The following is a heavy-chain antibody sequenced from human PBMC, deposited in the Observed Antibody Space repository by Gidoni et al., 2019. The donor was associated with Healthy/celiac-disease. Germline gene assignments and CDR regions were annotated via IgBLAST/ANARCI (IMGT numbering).Heavy chain of an antibody. CDR1: GFTFGDYA. Sequence: DVQLVESGGGLVQPGRSLRLSCAASGFTFGDYAMHWVRQFPGKGLEWVSGISWNSGSIDYADSVKGRFTISRDNAKNSLYLQMNSLRAEDTALYYCAKDLSRDGYNTWLWDYWGQGTLVTVSS. D-gene: IGHD5-12*01. CDR2: ISWNSGSI. J-gene: IGHJ4*02. V-gene: IGHV3-9*01. CDR3: AKDLSRDGYNTWLWDY.